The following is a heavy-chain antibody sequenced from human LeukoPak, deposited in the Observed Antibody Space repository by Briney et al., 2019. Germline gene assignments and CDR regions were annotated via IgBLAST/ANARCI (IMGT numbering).Heavy chain of an antibody. V-gene: IGHV3-74*01. D-gene: IGHD4-11*01. CDR1: GFTFGSYW. CDR2: INNDGSST. CDR3: ARSNHGCHDY. Sequence: PGGSLRLSCAASGFTFGSYWMHWVRQAPGKGLVWVSRINNDGSSTPYADSVKGRFTISRDNAKNTLYLQMNSLRAEDTAVYYCARSNHGCHDYWGQGTLVTVSS. J-gene: IGHJ4*02.